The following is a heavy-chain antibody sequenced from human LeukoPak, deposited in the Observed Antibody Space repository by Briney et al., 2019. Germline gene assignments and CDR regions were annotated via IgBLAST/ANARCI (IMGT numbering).Heavy chain of an antibody. V-gene: IGHV4-39*01. CDR2: IYYSGST. Sequence: PSETLSLTCTVSGGSISSSSYYWGWIRQPPGKGMEWIGSIYYSGSTYYNPSLKSRVAISVDTSKNQFSLKLSSVTAADTAVYYCARAPLYYYGSGSYSAPSRYYYYYYGMDVWGQGTTVTVSS. J-gene: IGHJ6*02. CDR1: GGSISSSSYY. CDR3: ARAPLYYYGSGSYSAPSRYYYYYYGMDV. D-gene: IGHD3-10*01.